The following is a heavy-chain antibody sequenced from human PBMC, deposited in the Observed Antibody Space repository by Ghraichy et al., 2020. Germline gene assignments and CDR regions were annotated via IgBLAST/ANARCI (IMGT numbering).Heavy chain of an antibody. V-gene: IGHV3-23*01. CDR2: ISGSGTST. J-gene: IGHJ4*02. CDR1: GFTFNTYA. CDR3: AKVFSLEWGQHCDY. D-gene: IGHD3-3*01. Sequence: GGSLRLSCAASGFTFNTYAMTWVRQAPGKGLEWVSAISGSGTSTYYADSVKGRFTISRDNSKNTLYLQMDSLRAEDTAVYYCAKVFSLEWGQHCDYWGQGTLGIGSS.